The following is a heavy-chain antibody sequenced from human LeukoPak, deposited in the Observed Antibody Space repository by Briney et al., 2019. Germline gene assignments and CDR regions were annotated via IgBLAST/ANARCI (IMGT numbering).Heavy chain of an antibody. J-gene: IGHJ4*02. CDR1: GYTFTGYY. Sequence: ASVKVSCMASGYTFTGYYMHWVRQAPGQGLEWMGRINPNSGGTNYAQKFQGRVTMTRDTSISTAYMELSRLRSDETAVYYCARGGHSSFYSVFDYGGQGPLVTFPS. V-gene: IGHV1-2*06. D-gene: IGHD3-22*01. CDR3: ARGGHSSFYSVFDY. CDR2: INPNSGGT.